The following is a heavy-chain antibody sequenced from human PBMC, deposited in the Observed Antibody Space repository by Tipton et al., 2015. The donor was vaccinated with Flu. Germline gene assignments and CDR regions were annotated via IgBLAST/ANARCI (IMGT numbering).Heavy chain of an antibody. J-gene: IGHJ4*02. V-gene: IGHV4-39*07. CDR2: MHYGGST. D-gene: IGHD3-22*01. CDR1: GGSIRSSSYY. CDR3: ARDDSGFNDY. Sequence: TLSLTCTVSGGSIRSSSYYWGWIRQPPGKGPEWIGSMHYGGSTYYNPSLESRVTISLDTSKNQFSPKLSSVTAADTAVYYCARDDSGFNDYWGPGTLVTVSS.